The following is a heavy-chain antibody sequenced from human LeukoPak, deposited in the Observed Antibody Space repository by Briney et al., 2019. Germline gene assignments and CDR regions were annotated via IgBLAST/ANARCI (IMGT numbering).Heavy chain of an antibody. CDR2: LYIGGDT. V-gene: IGHV4-4*07. CDR3: ARESRVFIGDGYYLDS. D-gene: IGHD3-22*01. J-gene: IGHJ4*02. Sequence: SETLSLTCTVFDGSISNYYWSWMQQPAGKGLEWIGRLYIGGDTDYNPSLKSRVTMSVDTSNNQFSLRLTSVTAADTAIYYCARESRVFIGDGYYLDSWGPGTLITVSS. CDR1: DGSISNYY.